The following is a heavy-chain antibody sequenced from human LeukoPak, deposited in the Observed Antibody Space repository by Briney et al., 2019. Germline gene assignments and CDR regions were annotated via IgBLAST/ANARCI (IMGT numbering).Heavy chain of an antibody. V-gene: IGHV1-46*01. Sequence: ASAKVSCKASGYTFTSYYMHWVRQAPGQGLEWMGIINPSGGSTSYAQKFQGRVTMTRDMSTSTAYVELSSLRSEDTAVYYCAKPHSGSYSPLGYWGQGTLVTVSS. CDR3: AKPHSGSYSPLGY. D-gene: IGHD1-26*01. CDR1: GYTFTSYY. CDR2: INPSGGST. J-gene: IGHJ4*02.